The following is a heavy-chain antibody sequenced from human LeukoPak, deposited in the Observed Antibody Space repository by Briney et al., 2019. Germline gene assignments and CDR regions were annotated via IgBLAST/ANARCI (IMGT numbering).Heavy chain of an antibody. Sequence: TFSSYWMSWVRQPPGKGLEWIGSIYYSGSTYYNPSLKSRVTISVDTSKNQFSLKLSSVTAADTAVYYCARDVWYSSSSPQHYYYMDVWGKGTTVTVSS. CDR3: ARDVWYSSSSPQHYYYMDV. D-gene: IGHD6-6*01. CDR1: TFSSYW. CDR2: IYYSGST. V-gene: IGHV4-39*07. J-gene: IGHJ6*03.